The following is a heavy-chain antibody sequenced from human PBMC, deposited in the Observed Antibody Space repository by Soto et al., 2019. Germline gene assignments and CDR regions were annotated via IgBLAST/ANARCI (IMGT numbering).Heavy chain of an antibody. V-gene: IGHV3-23*01. CDR1: GFRFSSCA. CDR2: ISGGGKNT. D-gene: IGHD6-13*01. J-gene: IGHJ4*02. Sequence: PVGSLRLSCTSSGFRFSSCAMGCIRQSPGKWLEWVSGISGGGKNTYCGDSVKGRSAISRDNSKNTLYLQMNSLRVEDTALYYCEKFEAGVHGPVESWGQGTPVNVSS. CDR3: EKFEAGVHGPVES.